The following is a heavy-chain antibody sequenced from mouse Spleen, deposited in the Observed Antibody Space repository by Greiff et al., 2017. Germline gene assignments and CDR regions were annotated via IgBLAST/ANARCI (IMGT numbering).Heavy chain of an antibody. V-gene: IGHV1-81*01. CDR1: SYTFTSYG. CDR2: IYPRSGNT. CDR3: ARSPSSWFAY. Sequence: VQLQQSGAELARPGASVKLSCKASSYTFTSYGISWVKQRTGQGLEWIGEIYPRSGNTYYNEKFKGKATLTADKSSSTAYMELRSLTSEDSAVYFCARSPSSWFAYWGQGTLVTVSA. J-gene: IGHJ3*01.